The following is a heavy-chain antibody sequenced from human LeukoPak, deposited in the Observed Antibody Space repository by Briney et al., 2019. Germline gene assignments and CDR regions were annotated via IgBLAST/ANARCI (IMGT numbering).Heavy chain of an antibody. CDR1: GFTSTTYA. D-gene: IGHD2-2*01. Sequence: AGSLKLSRASSGFTSTTYAMSWDLQGPGKGLEWVSSICNTADARYYAASVKGRFAISRDNSMNTLYLQMNRLTAEDTAVYYCAKGALSTIFDYWGQGTLVTVSS. CDR2: ICNTADAR. J-gene: IGHJ4*02. V-gene: IGHV3-23*01. CDR3: AKGALSTIFDY.